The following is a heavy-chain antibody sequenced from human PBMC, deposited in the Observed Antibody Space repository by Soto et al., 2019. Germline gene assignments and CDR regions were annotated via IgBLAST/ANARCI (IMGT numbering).Heavy chain of an antibody. D-gene: IGHD2-21*02. CDR3: ATIPRRGYSYGIDY. CDR1: GGSISSGTSY. CDR2: IYFTGAT. V-gene: IGHV4-31*03. J-gene: IGHJ4*02. Sequence: SETLSLTCNVSGGSISSGTSYCAWIRQHPGEGLEWIGHIYFTGATYSNPSLRSRLSMSVDTSKNQFSLKLTSVTAADTATYYCATIPRRGYSYGIDYWGPGTLVTVSS.